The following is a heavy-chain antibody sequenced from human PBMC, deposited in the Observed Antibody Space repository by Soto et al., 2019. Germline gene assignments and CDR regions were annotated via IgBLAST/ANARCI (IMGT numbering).Heavy chain of an antibody. Sequence: EVQLVESGGGLVKPGGSLRLSCAASGFTFSNAWMNWVRQAPGKGLEWVGRIKSKTDGGTTDYAAPVKGRFTISSDDSKHTLYLQMNSLKTEDTAVYYCNTVSLRIVASYQLEYLGQGTLVTVSS. J-gene: IGHJ4*02. D-gene: IGHD5-12*01. CDR3: NTVSLRIVASYQLEY. CDR1: GFTFSNAW. CDR2: IKSKTDGGTT. V-gene: IGHV3-15*07.